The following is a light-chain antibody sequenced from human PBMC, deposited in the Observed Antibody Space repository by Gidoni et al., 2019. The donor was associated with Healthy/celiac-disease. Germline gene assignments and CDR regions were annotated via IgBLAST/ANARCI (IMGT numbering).Light chain of an antibody. CDR1: QSVSSSY. CDR3: QQYGSSRCS. V-gene: IGKV3-20*01. Sequence: EIVLTQSTGTLSLSPGERATLSCRASQSVSSSYLAWYQQKPGQAPRLLIYGASSRATGIPDRFSGSGSGTDFTLTISRLEPEDFAVYYCQQYGSSRCSFGQGTKLEIK. CDR2: GAS. J-gene: IGKJ2*04.